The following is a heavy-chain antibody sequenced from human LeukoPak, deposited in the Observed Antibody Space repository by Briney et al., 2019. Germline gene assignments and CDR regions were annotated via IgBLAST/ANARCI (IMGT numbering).Heavy chain of an antibody. Sequence: ASVKVSCKASGHSFTSYAITWVRQAPGQGLEWMGWITAYNGDTDYAQKLQDRVTMTTDTSTSTAYMELRSLRSDDTAVYFCARGGGAYGGLGYWGRGTLVTVSS. CDR2: ITAYNGDT. J-gene: IGHJ4*02. V-gene: IGHV1-18*01. CDR1: GHSFTSYA. D-gene: IGHD2-15*01. CDR3: ARGGGAYGGLGY.